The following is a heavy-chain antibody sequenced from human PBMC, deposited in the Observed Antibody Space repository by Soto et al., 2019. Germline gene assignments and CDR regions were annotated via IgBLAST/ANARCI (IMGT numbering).Heavy chain of an antibody. Sequence: PSETLSLTCAISGDSVSSSRAAWNWIRQSPSRGLEWLGRTYYKSQWYNDYAVSVKSRITVTPDTSKNQFFLQLNSVTPEDTAVYYCTREVDDGPNWLDPWGQGNMVTVSS. CDR2: TYYKSQWYN. J-gene: IGHJ5*02. CDR3: TREVDDGPNWLDP. V-gene: IGHV6-1*01. CDR1: GDSVSSSRAA. D-gene: IGHD1-1*01.